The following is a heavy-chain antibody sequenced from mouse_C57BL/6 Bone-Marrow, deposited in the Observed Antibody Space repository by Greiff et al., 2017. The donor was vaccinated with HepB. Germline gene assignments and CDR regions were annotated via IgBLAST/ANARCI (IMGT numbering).Heavy chain of an antibody. Sequence: DVMLVESGGGLVKPGGSLKLSCAASGFTFSDYGMHWVRQAPEKGLEWVAYISSGSSTIYYADTVKGRFTISRDNAKNTLFLQMTSLRSEDTAMYYCAGTYSNYSAWFAYWGQGTLVTVSA. D-gene: IGHD2-5*01. CDR3: AGTYSNYSAWFAY. V-gene: IGHV5-17*01. CDR1: GFTFSDYG. J-gene: IGHJ3*01. CDR2: ISSGSSTI.